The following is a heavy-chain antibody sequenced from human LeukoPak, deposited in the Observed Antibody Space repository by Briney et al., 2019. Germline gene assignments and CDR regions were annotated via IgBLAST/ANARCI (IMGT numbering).Heavy chain of an antibody. Sequence: GGSLRLSCAASGFTFSSYGMHWVRQAPGKGLEWVAFIRYDGSNKYYADSVKGRFTISRANSKNTLYLQMNSLRAEDTALYYCAKGLGYYYYMDVWGKGTTVTVSS. CDR3: AKGLGYYYYMDV. J-gene: IGHJ6*03. CDR2: IRYDGSNK. V-gene: IGHV3-30*02. CDR1: GFTFSSYG.